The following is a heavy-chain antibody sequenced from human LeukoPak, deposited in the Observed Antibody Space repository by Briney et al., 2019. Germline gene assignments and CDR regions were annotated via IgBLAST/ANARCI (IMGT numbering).Heavy chain of an antibody. V-gene: IGHV1-46*01. CDR1: GYTFTTYY. J-gene: IGHJ4*02. Sequence: ASVKVSCKASGYTFTTYYLHWARQAPGQGLEWMGLINPSGGSTSYAQKFQGRVTMTRDTSTSTVYMELSSLRSEDTAVYYCARIIAASATWDYWGQGTLVTVSS. CDR2: INPSGGST. D-gene: IGHD6-13*01. CDR3: ARIIAASATWDY.